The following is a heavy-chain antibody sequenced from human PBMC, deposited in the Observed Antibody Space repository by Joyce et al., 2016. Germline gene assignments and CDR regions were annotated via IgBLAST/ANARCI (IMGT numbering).Heavy chain of an antibody. CDR3: SRRGGNSYGSDS. V-gene: IGHV4-39*07. D-gene: IGHD5-18*01. CDR2: IYHSGST. Sequence: QLQLQESGPGLVKPSETLSLTCTVSGDSISSTPYYWGWIRQPPGKGLEWIGSIYHSGSTDSNPALKSRVTISVDTSKNQFSLRLNFVTAADTAVYYCSRRGGNSYGSDSWGQGTLVTVSS. J-gene: IGHJ4*02. CDR1: GDSISSTPYY.